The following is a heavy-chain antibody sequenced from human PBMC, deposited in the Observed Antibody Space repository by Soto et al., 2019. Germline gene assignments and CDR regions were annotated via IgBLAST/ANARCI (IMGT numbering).Heavy chain of an antibody. J-gene: IGHJ4*02. CDR3: ARGGVSTRTFDY. Sequence: PGESLKISCKGSGYNFAGYWIAWVRQMPGKVLELMGIIYPSDSDTRYRPSFQGQVTISADKSISSAYLQWSSLRASDTAMYYCARGGVSTRTFDYWGQGXPVTVSS. CDR2: IYPSDSDT. CDR1: GYNFAGYW. D-gene: IGHD3-3*01. V-gene: IGHV5-51*01.